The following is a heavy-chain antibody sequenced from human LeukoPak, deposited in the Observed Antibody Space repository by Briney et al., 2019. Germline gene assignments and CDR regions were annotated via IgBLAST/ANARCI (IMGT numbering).Heavy chain of an antibody. J-gene: IGHJ4*02. CDR1: GFTFSSYG. CDR3: ASYGSGYNPFDY. Sequence: GGSLRLSCAASGFTFSSYGMHWVRQAPGKGLEWVAVISYDGSNKYYADSVKGRFTISRDNSKNTLYLQMNSLRAEDTAVYYCASYGSGYNPFDYWGQGTLVTVSS. V-gene: IGHV3-30*03. CDR2: ISYDGSNK. D-gene: IGHD3-10*01.